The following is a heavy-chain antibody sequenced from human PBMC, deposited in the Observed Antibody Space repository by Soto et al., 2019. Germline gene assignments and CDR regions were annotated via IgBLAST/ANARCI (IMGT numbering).Heavy chain of an antibody. V-gene: IGHV4-39*01. CDR3: ARTLGPRGSDYDGSDYRWPVAY. J-gene: IGHJ4*01. D-gene: IGHD3-22*01. Sequence: PSETLSLTCTVSGNSLSSTNYHWGWIRQTPWKDLQWIASMFYTGNTYYNPSLQSRATISADTSKNQFSLRLTSVTAADTAVYFRARTLGPRGSDYDGSDYRWPVAYWGQGTLVTVS. CDR2: MFYTGNT. CDR1: GNSLSSTNYH.